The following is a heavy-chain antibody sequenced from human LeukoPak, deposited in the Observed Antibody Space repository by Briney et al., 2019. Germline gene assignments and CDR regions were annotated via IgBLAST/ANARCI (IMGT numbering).Heavy chain of an antibody. CDR2: IYYSGST. Sequence: SETLSLTCTVSGGSTSSYYWSWIRQPPGKGLEWIGYIYYSGSTNYNPSLKSRVTISVDTSKNQFSLKLSSVTAADTAVYYCARHERGDWFDPWGQGTLVTVSS. V-gene: IGHV4-59*08. CDR3: ARHERGDWFDP. J-gene: IGHJ5*02. D-gene: IGHD3-10*01. CDR1: GGSTSSYY.